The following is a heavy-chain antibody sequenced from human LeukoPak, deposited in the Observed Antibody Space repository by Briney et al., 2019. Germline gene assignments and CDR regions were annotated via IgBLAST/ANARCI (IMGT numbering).Heavy chain of an antibody. CDR1: GYSFTFNW. CDR3: ARQDGSGIYYFDN. CDR2: IYPGDSDT. J-gene: IGHJ4*02. D-gene: IGHD3-10*01. V-gene: IGHV5-51*01. Sequence: GESLKISCKGSGYSFTFNWIAWVRQMSGKGLEWMGIIYPGDSDTRYSPSFQGQVSISADKSINTAYLQWSSLEASDTAIYCCARQDGSGIYYFDNWGQGTLVTVPS.